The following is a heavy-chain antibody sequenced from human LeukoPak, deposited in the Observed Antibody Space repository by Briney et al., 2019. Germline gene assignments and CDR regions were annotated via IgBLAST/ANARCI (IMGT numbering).Heavy chain of an antibody. CDR3: ARVGSSWYKDLDY. CDR1: GYTFASYD. J-gene: IGHJ4*02. V-gene: IGHV1-8*01. Sequence: ASVKVSCKASGYTFASYDINWVRQATGQGLEWMGWMNPNSGNTGYAQKFQGRVTMTRNTSTSTAYMELSSLRSEDTAVYYCARVGSSWYKDLDYWGQGTLVTVSS. CDR2: MNPNSGNT. D-gene: IGHD6-13*01.